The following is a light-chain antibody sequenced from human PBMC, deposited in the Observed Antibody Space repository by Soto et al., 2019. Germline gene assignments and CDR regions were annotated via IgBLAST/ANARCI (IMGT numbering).Light chain of an antibody. Sequence: QSVLTQPPSVSGAPGQRVTISCTGSSSNIGAGYDVHWYQQLPGTAPKLLIYGNSNRPSGVPYRFSGSKSGTSASLAITGLQAEDEADYYCQSYDSSLSAVVFGGGTKLTV. CDR3: QSYDSSLSAVV. V-gene: IGLV1-40*01. CDR1: SSNIGAGYD. J-gene: IGLJ2*01. CDR2: GNS.